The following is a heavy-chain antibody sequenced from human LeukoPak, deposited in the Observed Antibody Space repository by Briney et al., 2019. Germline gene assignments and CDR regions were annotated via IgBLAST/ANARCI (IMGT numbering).Heavy chain of an antibody. V-gene: IGHV3-30*02. D-gene: IGHD2-8*01. J-gene: IGHJ4*02. Sequence: GGSLRLSCAASGFTFTDHGMHWVRQAPGKGLEGVAFIRYDGTNKYYADSVKGRFTISRENSKNTLYLQVNSLRAEDTAVYYCAKNMDTTMVYAVYWGQGTLVTVSS. CDR3: AKNMDTTMVYAVY. CDR1: GFTFTDHG. CDR2: IRYDGTNK.